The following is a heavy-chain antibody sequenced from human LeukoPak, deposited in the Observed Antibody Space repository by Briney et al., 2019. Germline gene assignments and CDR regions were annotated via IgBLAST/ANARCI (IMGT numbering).Heavy chain of an antibody. Sequence: SETLSLTCAVYGGSFSGYYWSWIRQPPGKGLEWIGEINYSGTTSYNPSLKNRVTISVDRSKNQLSLKVSSVTAADTAVYYCARGSRIAAAGTHFDYWGQGTLVTVSS. CDR3: ARGSRIAAAGTHFDY. D-gene: IGHD6-13*01. V-gene: IGHV4-34*01. CDR2: INYSGTT. J-gene: IGHJ4*02. CDR1: GGSFSGYY.